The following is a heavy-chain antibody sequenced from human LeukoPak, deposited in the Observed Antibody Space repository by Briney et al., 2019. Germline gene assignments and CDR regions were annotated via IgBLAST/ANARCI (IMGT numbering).Heavy chain of an antibody. CDR1: GFTFSSYA. CDR3: ARGIVVVPAALFDY. CDR2: ISYDGSNK. D-gene: IGHD2-2*01. V-gene: IGHV3-30-3*01. Sequence: GGSLRLSCAASGFTFSSYAMHWVRQAPGKGLEWVAVISYDGSNKYYADPVKGRFTISRDNSKNTLYLQMNSLRAEDTAVYYCARGIVVVPAALFDYWGQGTLVTVSS. J-gene: IGHJ4*02.